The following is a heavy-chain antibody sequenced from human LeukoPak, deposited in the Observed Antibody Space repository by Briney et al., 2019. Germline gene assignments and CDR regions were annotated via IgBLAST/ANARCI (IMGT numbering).Heavy chain of an antibody. V-gene: IGHV3-21*01. CDR1: GGSISSYY. CDR3: ARAGYCSSTSCSNWFDP. CDR2: ISSSSSYI. D-gene: IGHD2-2*03. J-gene: IGHJ5*02. Sequence: PSETLSLTCTVSGGSISSYYWSWIRQPPGKGLEWVSSISSSSSYIYYADSVKGRFTISRDNAKNSLYLQMNSLRAEDTAVYYCARAGYCSSTSCSNWFDPWGQGTLVTVSS.